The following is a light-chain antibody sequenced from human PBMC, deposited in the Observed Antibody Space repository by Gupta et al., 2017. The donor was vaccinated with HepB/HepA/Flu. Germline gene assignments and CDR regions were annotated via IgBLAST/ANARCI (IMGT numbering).Light chain of an antibody. V-gene: IGKV3-20*01. Sequence: EIVLTQSPGTLSLSPGERASLSCRASQIVSNFLAWYQQKPGQAPRLLINRASNRAPGIPARFSGSGSGTDFTLTISRLEPEDFAVYYCQQYGASPLTFGGGTKVEIK. CDR2: RAS. CDR3: QQYGASPLT. CDR1: QIVSNF. J-gene: IGKJ4*01.